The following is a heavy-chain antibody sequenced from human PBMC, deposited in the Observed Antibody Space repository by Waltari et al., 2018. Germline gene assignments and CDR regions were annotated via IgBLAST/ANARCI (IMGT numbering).Heavy chain of an antibody. CDR1: GGSFSGYY. CDR3: ARGPRLWFRTPTGWFDP. Sequence: QVQLQQWGAGLLKPSETLSLTCAVYGGSFSGYYWSWIRQPPGKGLEWIGEINHSGSTNYNPALKSRFTISVDTSKNQFSLKLSSVTAADTAVYYCARGPRLWFRTPTGWFDPWGQGTLVTVSS. V-gene: IGHV4-34*01. D-gene: IGHD3-10*01. CDR2: INHSGST. J-gene: IGHJ5*02.